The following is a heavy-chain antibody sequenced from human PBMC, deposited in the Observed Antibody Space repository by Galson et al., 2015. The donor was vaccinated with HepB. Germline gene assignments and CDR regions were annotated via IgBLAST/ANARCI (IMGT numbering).Heavy chain of an antibody. D-gene: IGHD6-13*01. CDR3: AKVFSSSWYSPIDSFDY. CDR1: GFTFSSYG. Sequence: SLRLSCAASGFTFSSYGMHWVRQAPGKGLEWVAVISYDGSNKYYADSVKGRFTISRDNSKNTLYLQMNSLRAEDTAVYYCAKVFSSSWYSPIDSFDYWGQGTLVTVSS. J-gene: IGHJ4*02. V-gene: IGHV3-30*18. CDR2: ISYDGSNK.